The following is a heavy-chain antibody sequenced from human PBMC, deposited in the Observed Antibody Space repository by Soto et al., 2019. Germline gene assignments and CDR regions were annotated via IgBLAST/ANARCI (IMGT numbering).Heavy chain of an antibody. CDR2: INAGNGNT. V-gene: IGHV1-3*01. J-gene: IGHJ1*01. CDR1: GYTFTSYA. CDR3: ARATTTVTGAEYFQH. Sequence: QVPLVQSGAEVKKPGASVKVSCKASGYTFTSYAMHWVRQAPGQRLEWMGWINAGNGNTKYSQKFQGRVTITRDTSASTAYMELSSLRSEDTAVYYCARATTTVTGAEYFQHWGQGTLVTVSS. D-gene: IGHD4-17*01.